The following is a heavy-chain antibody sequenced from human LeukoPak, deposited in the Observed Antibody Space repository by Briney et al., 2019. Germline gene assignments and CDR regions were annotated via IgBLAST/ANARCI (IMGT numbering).Heavy chain of an antibody. V-gene: IGHV3-48*03. CDR2: ISSSGSTI. D-gene: IGHD4-17*01. CDR1: GFTFSSYE. CDR3: ARAGTTADAFDI. Sequence: GGSLRLSCAASGFTFSSYEMNWVRQAPGKGLEWVSYISSSGSTIYYADSVKGRFTISRDNAKNSLYLQMNSLRAEDTAVYYCARAGTTADAFDIWGQGTMVTVSS. J-gene: IGHJ3*02.